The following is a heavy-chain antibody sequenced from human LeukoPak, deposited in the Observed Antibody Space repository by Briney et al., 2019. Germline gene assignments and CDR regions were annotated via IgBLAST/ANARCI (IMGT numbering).Heavy chain of an antibody. V-gene: IGHV4-59*12. J-gene: IGHJ3*02. CDR3: ARRAPFLEWLPCGAFDI. CDR2: IYYSGST. D-gene: IGHD3-3*02. Sequence: PSETLSLTCTVSGGSISSYYWSWIRQPPGKGLEWIGYIYYSGSTNYNPSLKSRVTISVDTSKNQFSLKLSSVTAADTAVYYCARRAPFLEWLPCGAFDIWGQGTMVTVSS. CDR1: GGSISSYY.